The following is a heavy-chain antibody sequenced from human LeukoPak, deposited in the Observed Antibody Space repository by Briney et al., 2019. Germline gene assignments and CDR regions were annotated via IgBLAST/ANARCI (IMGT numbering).Heavy chain of an antibody. CDR1: GGSFSGYY. Sequence: SETLSLTCAVYGGSFSGYYWSWIRQPPGKGLEWIGEINHSGSTNYNPSLKSRVTISVDTSKNQFSLKLSSVTAADTAVYYCASHGDYRTRAGYYYYGMDVWGQGTTVTVSS. D-gene: IGHD4-17*01. CDR2: INHSGST. J-gene: IGHJ6*02. V-gene: IGHV4-34*01. CDR3: ASHGDYRTRAGYYYYGMDV.